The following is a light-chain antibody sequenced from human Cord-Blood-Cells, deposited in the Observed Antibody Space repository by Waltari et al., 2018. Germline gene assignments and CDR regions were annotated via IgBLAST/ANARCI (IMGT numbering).Light chain of an antibody. CDR1: QSVLYSSNNKNY. V-gene: IGKV4-1*01. CDR3: QQYYSTPPT. CDR2: WAS. J-gene: IGKJ4*01. Sequence: DIVMTQSPDSLAVSLGERATIYCKSSQSVLYSSNNKNYIAWYQQKPGQPPKLLIYWASTREAGVPDRFSGSGSGTDFTLTISSLQAEDVAVYYCQQYYSTPPTFGGGTKVEIK.